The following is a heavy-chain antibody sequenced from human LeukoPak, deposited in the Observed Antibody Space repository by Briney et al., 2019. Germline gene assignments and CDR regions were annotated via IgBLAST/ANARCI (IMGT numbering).Heavy chain of an antibody. J-gene: IGHJ4*02. CDR2: ISGSGGST. Sequence: GGSLRLSCAASGFTFSSYAMSWVRQAPGKGLEWVSAISGSGGSTYYADSVKGRFTISRDNSKNTLYLQMNSLRAEDTAVYYCAKAAIMITFGGAIAEYYFDYWGQGTLVTVSS. CDR3: AKAAIMITFGGAIAEYYFDY. D-gene: IGHD3-16*02. V-gene: IGHV3-23*01. CDR1: GFTFSSYA.